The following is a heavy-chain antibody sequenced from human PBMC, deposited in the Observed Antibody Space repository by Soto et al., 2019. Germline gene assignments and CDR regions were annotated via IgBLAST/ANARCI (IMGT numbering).Heavy chain of an antibody. D-gene: IGHD6-13*01. J-gene: IGHJ6*02. CDR1: GGFFSGYY. CDR2: INHSGST. V-gene: IGHV4-34*01. CDR3: ARADSNYYGMDV. Sequence: PSETLSLTCAVYGGFFSGYYWSWIRQPPGKGLEWIGEINHSGSTNYNPSLKSRVTISVDTSKNQFSLKLSSVTAADTAVYYCARADSNYYGMDVWGQGTTVAVSS.